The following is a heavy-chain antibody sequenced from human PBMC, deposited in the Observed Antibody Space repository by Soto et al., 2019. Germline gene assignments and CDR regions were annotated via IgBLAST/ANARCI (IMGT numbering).Heavy chain of an antibody. D-gene: IGHD3-10*01. CDR2: IFYSGTT. J-gene: IGHJ6*02. Sequence: QVQLQESGPGLVRPSETLSLTCTVSGGSISSYYWSWIRQSPGKGLEWIGYIFYSGTTNYNPSRKSRVTMSVDTSKNQFSLRLSSLTTADTAVYYCARDGDTYYGSGTFYGMDVWGQGTTVTVSS. CDR1: GGSISSYY. CDR3: ARDGDTYYGSGTFYGMDV. V-gene: IGHV4-59*01.